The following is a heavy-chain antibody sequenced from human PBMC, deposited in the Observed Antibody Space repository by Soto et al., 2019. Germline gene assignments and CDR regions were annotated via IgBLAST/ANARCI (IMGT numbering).Heavy chain of an antibody. Sequence: QVQLVESGGGVVQPGRSLRLSCAASGFTFSSYAMHWVRQAPGKGLEWVAVISYDGSNKYYADSVKGRFTISRDNSKNTLYLQMNSLRAEDTAVYYCARRGRLDYFDYWCQGTLVTVSS. V-gene: IGHV3-30-3*01. CDR3: ARRGRLDYFDY. D-gene: IGHD3-10*01. CDR1: GFTFSSYA. CDR2: ISYDGSNK. J-gene: IGHJ4*02.